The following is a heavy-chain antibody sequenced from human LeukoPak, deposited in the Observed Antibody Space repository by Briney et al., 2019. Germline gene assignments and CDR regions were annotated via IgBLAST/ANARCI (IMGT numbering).Heavy chain of an antibody. CDR1: GFTFNSYW. D-gene: IGHD3-22*01. CDR3: ARGGTMSPFDY. CDR2: INQDGSEK. V-gene: IGHV3-7*01. Sequence: GGSLRLSCAASGFTFNSYWMSWVRQAPGKGLEWVANINQDGSEKYYVDSVRGRFTISRDNAKNSLHLQMNSLRAEDTAVYYCARGGTMSPFDYWGQGTLVTVSS. J-gene: IGHJ4*02.